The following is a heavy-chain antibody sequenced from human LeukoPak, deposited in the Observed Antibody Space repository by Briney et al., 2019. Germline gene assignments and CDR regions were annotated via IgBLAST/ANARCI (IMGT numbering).Heavy chain of an antibody. D-gene: IGHD6-13*01. Sequence: PGGSLRLSCAASGFTFSSYSMSWVRQAPGKGLEWVSYISSSGSTMYYADSVKGRFTISRDNAKNSLYLQMNSLRAEDTAVYYCARGNSSSIFDYWGQGTLVTVSS. J-gene: IGHJ4*02. CDR1: GFTFSSYS. V-gene: IGHV3-48*04. CDR2: ISSSGSTM. CDR3: ARGNSSSIFDY.